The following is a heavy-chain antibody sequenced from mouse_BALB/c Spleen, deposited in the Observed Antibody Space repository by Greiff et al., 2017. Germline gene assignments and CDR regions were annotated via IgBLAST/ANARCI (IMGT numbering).Heavy chain of an antibody. V-gene: IGHV2-2*02. CDR2: IWSGGST. D-gene: IGHD1-1*01. CDR3: ARNYYGSSYDWYFDV. CDR1: GFSLTSYG. J-gene: IGHJ1*01. Sequence: HVQLKQSGPGLVQPSQSLSITCTVSGFSLTSYGVHWVRQSPGKGLEWLGVIWSGGSTDYNAAFISRLSISKDNSKSQVFFKMNSLQANDTAIYYCARNYYGSSYDWYFDVWGAGTTVTVSS.